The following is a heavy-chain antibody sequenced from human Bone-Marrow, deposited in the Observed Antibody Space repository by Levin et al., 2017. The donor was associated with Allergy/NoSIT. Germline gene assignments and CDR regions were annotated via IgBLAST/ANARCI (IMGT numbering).Heavy chain of an antibody. Sequence: GGSLRLSCTASGFSFSSYTMNWVRQAPGKGLQWVALISFDGSKRLYADSVKGRFTISRDNSKNTLYLQMQSLRLDETAVFYCARGDVSEYVPFAFDVWGQGTTVTVSS. D-gene: IGHD2/OR15-2a*01. V-gene: IGHV3-30-3*01. J-gene: IGHJ6*02. CDR2: ISFDGSKR. CDR1: GFSFSSYT. CDR3: ARGDVSEYVPFAFDV.